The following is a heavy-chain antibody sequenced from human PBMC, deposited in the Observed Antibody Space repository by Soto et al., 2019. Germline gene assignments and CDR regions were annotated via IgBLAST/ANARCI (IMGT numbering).Heavy chain of an antibody. J-gene: IGHJ4*02. Sequence: QVQLLQSGAEVKKPGASVKLSCKASGYTFTSYAISWVRQAPGQGLAWMGWISGHNGNTNYAQKLQGRGTMTTDTSTSTAYMELRSLRSDDTAVYYCARDLAVGLVDYWGQGTLVTVSS. V-gene: IGHV1-18*01. CDR1: GYTFTSYA. CDR2: ISGHNGNT. CDR3: ARDLAVGLVDY. D-gene: IGHD6-19*01.